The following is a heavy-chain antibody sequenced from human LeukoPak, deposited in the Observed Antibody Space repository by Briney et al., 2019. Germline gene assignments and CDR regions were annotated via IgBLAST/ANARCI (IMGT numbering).Heavy chain of an antibody. D-gene: IGHD2-2*01. CDR2: ISGSGGDT. Sequence: GGSVRLSCAGSGFSFGSYPMSWVRQAPGKGLEWVSGISGSGGDTYYADSVRGRFTISRDNSKNTLYLQMNSLRAEDTAVYYCASPGPAAMFDYWGRGTLVTVSS. CDR3: ASPGPAAMFDY. V-gene: IGHV3-23*01. CDR1: GFSFGSYP. J-gene: IGHJ4*02.